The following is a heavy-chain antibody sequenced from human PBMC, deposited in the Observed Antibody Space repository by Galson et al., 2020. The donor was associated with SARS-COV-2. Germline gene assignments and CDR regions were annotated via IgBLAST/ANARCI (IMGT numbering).Heavy chain of an antibody. CDR3: ARDIAVADNDDY. CDR2: IWYDGSNK. Sequence: GESLKISCAASGFTFSSYGMHWVRQAPGKGLEWVAVIWYDGSNKYYADSVKGRFTISRDNSKNTLYLQMNSLRAEDTAVYYCARDIAVADNDDYWGQGTLVTVSS. J-gene: IGHJ4*02. CDR1: GFTFSSYG. V-gene: IGHV3-33*01. D-gene: IGHD6-19*01.